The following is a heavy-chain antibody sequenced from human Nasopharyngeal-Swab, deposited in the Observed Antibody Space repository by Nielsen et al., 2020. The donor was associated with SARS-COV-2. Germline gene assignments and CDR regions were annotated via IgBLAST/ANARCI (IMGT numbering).Heavy chain of an antibody. CDR1: GFTFSNAW. Sequence: GESLKIPCPASGFTFSNAWMSWVRQAPGKGLEWVGRIKSKTDEGTTDYAAPAKGRFIISRYDSKHTLYLQMNSLKTEDTAVYYCTPSGAHWGQGTLVTVSS. CDR3: TPSGAH. V-gene: IGHV3-15*01. CDR2: IKSKTDEGTT. J-gene: IGHJ4*02.